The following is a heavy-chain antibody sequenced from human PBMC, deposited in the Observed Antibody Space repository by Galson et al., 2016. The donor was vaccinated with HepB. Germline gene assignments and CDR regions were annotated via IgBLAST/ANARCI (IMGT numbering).Heavy chain of an antibody. CDR3: AKMGTRVITTYYVDY. V-gene: IGHV3-23*01. J-gene: IGHJ4*02. Sequence: SLRLSCAASGFTFSSYAMTWVRQAPGKGLEWVSLSSDSGSTTYYADSVKDRFTISRDNPKNTLYLQMNSLRAEDTAVYYCAKMGTRVITTYYVDYWGQGTLVTVSS. D-gene: IGHD3-16*01. CDR2: SSDSGSTT. CDR1: GFTFSSYA.